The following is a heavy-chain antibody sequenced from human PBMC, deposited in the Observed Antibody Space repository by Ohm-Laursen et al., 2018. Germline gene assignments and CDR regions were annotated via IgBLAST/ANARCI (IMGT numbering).Heavy chain of an antibody. V-gene: IGHV3-21*01. CDR3: ARDATAGGTLG. CDR1: GFTFSSYS. CDR2: ISSSSDYI. J-gene: IGHJ4*02. D-gene: IGHD6-13*01. Sequence: SLRLSCAASGFTFSSYSMNWVRQAPGKGLEWVSSISSSSDYIYYADSVKGRFTISRDNAKSSLYLQMHSLRGDDTAVYYCARDATAGGTLGWGQGTLVTVSS.